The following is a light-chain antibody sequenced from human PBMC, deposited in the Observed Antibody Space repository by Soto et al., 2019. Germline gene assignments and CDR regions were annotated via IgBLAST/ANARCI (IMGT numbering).Light chain of an antibody. CDR3: QQRSNWPPNT. J-gene: IGKJ5*01. CDR1: QSVSSY. V-gene: IGKV3-11*01. Sequence: IVLTQSPATLSLSPWERATLSCRASQSVSSYLAWYQQKPGQAPRLLFYDASNRATGIPARFSGSVSGTHFTLTISSLEPEDFAVYYCQQRSNWPPNTFGQGTRLEI. CDR2: DAS.